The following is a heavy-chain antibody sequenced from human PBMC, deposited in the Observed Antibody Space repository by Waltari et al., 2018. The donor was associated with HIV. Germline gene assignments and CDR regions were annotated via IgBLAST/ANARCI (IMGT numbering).Heavy chain of an antibody. CDR1: GFRVSDYG. D-gene: IGHD6-13*01. V-gene: IGHV3-33*01. J-gene: IGHJ3*01. CDR3: ARVPFASSWSADSFDV. CDR2: RWYDRSKK. Sequence: VQLGESGGGVVQPGRSRRLSCAASGFRVSDYGMNRVRKAPGKGLQWVAVRWYDRSKKEYSDSVKGLFTISNDNSKNTLFLQMNSLRVDDTAVYFCARVPFASSWSADSFDVWGPGTRITVSS.